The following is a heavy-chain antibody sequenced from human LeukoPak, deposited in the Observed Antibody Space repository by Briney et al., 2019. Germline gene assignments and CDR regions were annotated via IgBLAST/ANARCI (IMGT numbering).Heavy chain of an antibody. Sequence: GGSLRPSCAASGFTFSTYGMHWVRQAPGRWLEWVAVISNDGSNKYYADSVKGRFTISRDNSKSTLYVQMISLRAEDTAVYYCAKDWGAGGSALTFWGQGTLVTVSS. CDR2: ISNDGSNK. J-gene: IGHJ4*02. CDR3: AKDWGAGGSALTF. D-gene: IGHD3-10*01. CDR1: GFTFSTYG. V-gene: IGHV3-30*18.